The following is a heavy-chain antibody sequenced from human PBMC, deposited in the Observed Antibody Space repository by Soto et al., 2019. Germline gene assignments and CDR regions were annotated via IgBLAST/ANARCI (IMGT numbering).Heavy chain of an antibody. CDR1: GGFNSYS. CDR3: ARGGPVIIPAATNWFDP. J-gene: IGHJ5*02. CDR2: IIPIFATP. Sequence: QVQLVQSGPEVKKPGSSVKVSCKGSGGFNSYSISWVWQAPGQGPEWMGGIIPIFATPTYAQKFQGRVTITADKSTSTAYMELSRLTSEDTAVYYCARGGPVIIPAATNWFDPWGQGTLVSVSS. D-gene: IGHD2-2*01. V-gene: IGHV1-69*06.